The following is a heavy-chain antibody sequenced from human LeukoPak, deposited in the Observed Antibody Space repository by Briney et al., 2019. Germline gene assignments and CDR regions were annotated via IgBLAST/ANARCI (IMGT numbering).Heavy chain of an antibody. CDR2: IYYSGST. CDR1: GGSISSSSYY. J-gene: IGHJ4*02. V-gene: IGHV4-39*07. CDR3: ASYYGSGSARSYFDY. Sequence: SETLSLTCTVSGGSISSSSYYWGWIRQPPGKGREWIGSIYYSGSTYYNPSLKSRVTISVDTSKNQFSLKLSSVTAADTAVYYCASYYGSGSARSYFDYWGQRTLVTVSS. D-gene: IGHD3-10*01.